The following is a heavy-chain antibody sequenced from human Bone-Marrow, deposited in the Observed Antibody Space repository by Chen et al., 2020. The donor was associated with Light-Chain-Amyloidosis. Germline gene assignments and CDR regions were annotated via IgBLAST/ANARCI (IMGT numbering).Heavy chain of an antibody. V-gene: IGHV3-43*02. CDR2: ISGDGGST. J-gene: IGHJ5*02. D-gene: IGHD1-26*01. CDR3: AKDIFATYDP. CDR1: GYTFDDYA. Sequence: EVQLVESGGGVVQPGGSLRPSCAASGYTFDDYAMHWVRQAPGKGLEWVSLISGDGGSTYYADSVKGRFTISRDNSKNSLYLQMNSLRTEDTALYYCAKDIFATYDPWGQGTLVTVSS.